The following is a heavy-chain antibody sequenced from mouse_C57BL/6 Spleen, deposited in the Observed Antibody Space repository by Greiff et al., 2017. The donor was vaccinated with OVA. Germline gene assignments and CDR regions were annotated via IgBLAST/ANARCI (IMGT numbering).Heavy chain of an antibody. CDR2: ISYDGSN. D-gene: IGHD4-1*01. CDR1: GYSITSGYY. CDR3: ARARNWDFDY. V-gene: IGHV3-6*01. Sequence: DVQLQESGPGLVKPSQSLSLTCSVTGYSITSGYYWNWIRQFPGNKLEWMGYISYDGSNNYNPSLKNRISITRDTSKNQFFLKLNSVTTEDTATYYCARARNWDFDYWGQGTTLTVSS. J-gene: IGHJ2*01.